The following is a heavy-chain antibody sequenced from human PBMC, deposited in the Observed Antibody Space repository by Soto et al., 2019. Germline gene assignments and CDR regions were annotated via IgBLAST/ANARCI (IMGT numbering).Heavy chain of an antibody. J-gene: IGHJ5*02. Sequence: SETLSLTCTVSGGSISSYYWSWIRQPPGKGLEWIGYIYYSGSTNYNPSLKSRVTISVDTSKNQFSLKLSSVTAADTAVYYCARGDYYDFWSGYYTGIPWFDPWGQGTLVTVSS. D-gene: IGHD3-3*01. CDR2: IYYSGST. CDR1: GGSISSYY. CDR3: ARGDYYDFWSGYYTGIPWFDP. V-gene: IGHV4-59*01.